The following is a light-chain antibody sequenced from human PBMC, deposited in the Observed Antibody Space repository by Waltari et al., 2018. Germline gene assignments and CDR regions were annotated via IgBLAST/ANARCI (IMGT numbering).Light chain of an antibody. V-gene: IGLV2-14*03. CDR2: DVT. CDR1: SRDVGGYNY. Sequence: QSALTQPASVSGSPGQSITISCTGTSRDVGGYNYVPLYQQYPGQAPKLMIYDVTERPSGVSNRFSGSKSGNTASLTISGLQAEDEGDYHCSSYTSRSTFVIFGGGTKLTVL. CDR3: SSYTSRSTFVI. J-gene: IGLJ2*01.